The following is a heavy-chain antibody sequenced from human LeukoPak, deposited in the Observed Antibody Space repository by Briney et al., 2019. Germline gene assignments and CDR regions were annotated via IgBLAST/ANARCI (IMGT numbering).Heavy chain of an antibody. Sequence: SETLSLTCAVYGGSFSGYYWSWIRQPPGKGLEWIGEINHSGSTNYNPSLKSRVTISVDTSKNQFSLKLSSVTAADTAVYYCAREIKGYNYYYYYMDVWGKGTTVTISS. CDR2: INHSGST. J-gene: IGHJ6*03. CDR1: GGSFSGYY. CDR3: AREIKGYNYYYYYMDV. V-gene: IGHV4-34*01. D-gene: IGHD2-2*02.